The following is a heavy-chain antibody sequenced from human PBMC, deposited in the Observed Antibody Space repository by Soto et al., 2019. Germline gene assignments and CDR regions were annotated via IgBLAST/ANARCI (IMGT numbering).Heavy chain of an antibody. CDR2: IYYSGST. Sequence: SETLSLTCTVSGGSISSSSYYWGWIRQPPGKGLEWIGSIYYSGSTYYNPSLKSRVTISVDTSKNQFSLRLSSVTAADTTVYYCARGAPRGIIHVFDSRGQGALVTVSS. CDR1: GGSISSSSYY. J-gene: IGHJ4*02. D-gene: IGHD3-10*01. CDR3: ARGAPRGIIHVFDS. V-gene: IGHV4-39*01.